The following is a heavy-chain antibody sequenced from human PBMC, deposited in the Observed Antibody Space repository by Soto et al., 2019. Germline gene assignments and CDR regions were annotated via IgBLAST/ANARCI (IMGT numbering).Heavy chain of an antibody. D-gene: IGHD6-6*01. CDR1: GYTFTSHD. Sequence: QVLLVQSGTEVKTPGASVKVSCKASGYTFTSHDINWVRQATGQGLEWMGWLNPHNGKTGYAQRFQGRVTMTWNATTGTVYLELSSLRSEDTAMYYCARVSSIAARRSFDSWGQGTLVTVSS. J-gene: IGHJ4*02. V-gene: IGHV1-8*01. CDR3: ARVSSIAARRSFDS. CDR2: LNPHNGKT.